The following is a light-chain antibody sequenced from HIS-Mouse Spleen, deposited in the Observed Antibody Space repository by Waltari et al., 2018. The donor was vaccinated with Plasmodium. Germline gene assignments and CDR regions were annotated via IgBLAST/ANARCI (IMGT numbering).Light chain of an antibody. Sequence: AIQMTQSPSPLSASVGERVTITCRASQGIRNDLGWYQQKPGKAPKLLIYAASSLQSGVPSRFSGSGSGTDFTLTISSLQPEDFATYYCLQDYNYPYTIGQGTKLEIK. J-gene: IGKJ2*01. CDR2: AAS. CDR1: QGIRND. CDR3: LQDYNYPYT. V-gene: IGKV1-6*01.